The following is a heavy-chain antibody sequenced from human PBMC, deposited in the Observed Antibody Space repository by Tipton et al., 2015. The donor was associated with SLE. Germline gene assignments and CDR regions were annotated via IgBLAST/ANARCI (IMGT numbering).Heavy chain of an antibody. CDR3: ARDANYYDSSGYYYYYYYMDV. CDR1: GYTFTGYY. J-gene: IGHJ6*03. Sequence: QLVQSGAEVKKPGASVKVSCKASGYTFTGYYMHWVRQAPGQGLEWMGWINPNSGGTNYAQKFQGRVTMTRDTSISTAYMELSRLRSDDTAVYYCARDANYYDSSGYYYYYYYMDVWGKGTTVTVSS. V-gene: IGHV1-2*02. CDR2: INPNSGGT. D-gene: IGHD3-22*01.